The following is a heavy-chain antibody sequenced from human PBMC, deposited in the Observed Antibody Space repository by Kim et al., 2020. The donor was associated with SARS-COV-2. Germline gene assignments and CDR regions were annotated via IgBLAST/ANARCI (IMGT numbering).Heavy chain of an antibody. CDR3: ARDGTLGWFGELLDYYYGMDV. CDR2: INAGNGNT. CDR1: GYTFTSYA. V-gene: IGHV1-3*01. Sequence: ASVKVSCKASGYTFTSYAMHWVRQAPGQRLEWMGWINAGNGNTKYSQKFQGRVTITRDTSASTAYMELSSLRSEDTAVYYCARDGTLGWFGELLDYYYGMDVWGQGTTVTVSS. D-gene: IGHD3-10*01. J-gene: IGHJ6*02.